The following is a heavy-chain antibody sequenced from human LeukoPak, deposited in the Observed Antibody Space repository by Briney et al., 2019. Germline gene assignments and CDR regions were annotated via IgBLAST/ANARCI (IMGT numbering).Heavy chain of an antibody. CDR2: VSGSGVGT. D-gene: IGHD1-1*01. CDR3: AKSGFRESERRSWFDP. J-gene: IGHJ5*02. CDR1: VFTFSRYA. V-gene: IGHV3-23*01. Sequence: GGSLRLSCAASVFTFSRYAMSWVRQAPGKGLGWGADVSGSGVGTYYADSVRGRFTISRDNSENTLYLQMNSLRAEDTAVYYCAKSGFRESERRSWFDPWGQGTLVTVSS.